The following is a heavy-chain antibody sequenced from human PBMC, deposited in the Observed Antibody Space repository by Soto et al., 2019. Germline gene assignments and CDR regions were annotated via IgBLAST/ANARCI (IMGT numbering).Heavy chain of an antibody. J-gene: IGHJ4*02. CDR3: ARGGYCSGGSCYSGAFDY. Sequence: QVQLVQSGAEVKKPGSSVKVSCKASGGTFSSYAISWVRQAPGQGLEWMGGIIPIFGTANYAQKFQGRVTITAVKSTSTAYMGLSSLGSEDTAVYYRARGGYCSGGSCYSGAFDYWGQGTLVTVSS. CDR1: GGTFSSYA. V-gene: IGHV1-69*06. CDR2: IIPIFGTA. D-gene: IGHD2-15*01.